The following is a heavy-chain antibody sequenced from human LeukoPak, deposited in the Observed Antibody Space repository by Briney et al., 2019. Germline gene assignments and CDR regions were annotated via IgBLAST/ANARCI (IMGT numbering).Heavy chain of an antibody. D-gene: IGHD1-26*01. Sequence: PGRSLRLSCAASGFTFSSYSMNWVRQAPGKGLEWVSYISSSGSAVDYADSVKGRFTISRDNAKNSLYLQMNSLRAEDTAVNYCARAPSGSYSRFDPWGQGTLVTVYS. V-gene: IGHV3-48*01. J-gene: IGHJ5*02. CDR2: ISSSGSAV. CDR1: GFTFSSYS. CDR3: ARAPSGSYSRFDP.